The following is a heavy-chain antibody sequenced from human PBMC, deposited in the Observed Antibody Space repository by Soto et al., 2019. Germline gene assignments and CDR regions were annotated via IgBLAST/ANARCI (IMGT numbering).Heavy chain of an antibody. D-gene: IGHD2-2*01. CDR2: IIPTFGTA. J-gene: IGHJ4*02. CDR1: GGTFSSYA. Sequence: GASVKVSGKASGGTFSSYAISWVRQAPGQGLEWMGGIIPTFGTANYAQKFQGRVTITADESTSTAYMELSSVTAAETAVYYCARGVVPALYFDYWGQGTLVTVSS. CDR3: ARGVVPALYFDY. V-gene: IGHV1-69*13.